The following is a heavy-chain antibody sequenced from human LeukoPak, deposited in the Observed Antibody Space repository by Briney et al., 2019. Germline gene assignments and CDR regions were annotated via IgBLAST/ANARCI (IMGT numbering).Heavy chain of an antibody. CDR1: GFTFDNYA. Sequence: GGSLRLSCAASGFTFDNYAMNWVRQAPGKGLEWVSTISGTGSRIYYADSVKGRFIISRDNSKNSLYLQMNSLRAEDTAVYYCARAAYSSSSGVAFDYWGQGTLVTVSS. CDR3: ARAAYSSSSGVAFDY. V-gene: IGHV3-23*01. D-gene: IGHD6-6*01. J-gene: IGHJ4*02. CDR2: ISGTGSRI.